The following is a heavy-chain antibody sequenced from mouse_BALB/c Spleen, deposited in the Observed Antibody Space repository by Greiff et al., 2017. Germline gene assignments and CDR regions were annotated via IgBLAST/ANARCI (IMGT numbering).Heavy chain of an antibody. V-gene: IGHV1S135*01. CDR1: GYSFTSYY. CDR2: IDPFNGGT. CDR3: ARKRDYYGNYGGFAY. D-gene: IGHD2-1*01. J-gene: IGHJ3*01. Sequence: EVQVVESGPELMKPGASVKISCKASGYSFTSYYMHWVKQSHGKSLEWIGYIDPFNGGTSYNQKFKGKATLTVDKSSSTAYMHLSSLTSEDSAVYFCARKRDYYGNYGGFAYWGQGTLVTVSA.